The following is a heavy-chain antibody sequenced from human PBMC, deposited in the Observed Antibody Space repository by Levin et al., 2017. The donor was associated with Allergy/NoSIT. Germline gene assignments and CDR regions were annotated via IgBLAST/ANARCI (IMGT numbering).Heavy chain of an antibody. V-gene: IGHV4-61*02. CDR2: IYTSGST. J-gene: IGHJ3*02. CDR1: GGSISSGSYY. Sequence: RSQTLSLTCTVSGGSISSGSYYWSWIRQPAGKGLEWIGRIYTSGSTNYNPSLKSRVTISVDTSKNQFSLKLSSVTAADTAVYYCARAGATGYYFRGGAFDSWGQGTMVTVSS. CDR3: ARAGATGYYFRGGAFDS. D-gene: IGHD3-9*01.